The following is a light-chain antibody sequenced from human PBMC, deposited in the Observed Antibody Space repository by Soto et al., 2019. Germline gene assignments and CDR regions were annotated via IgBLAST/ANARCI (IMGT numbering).Light chain of an antibody. CDR1: QGIRTY. CDR2: AAS. Sequence: IQMTQSPSSLSASVGDRVTITCRSSQGIRTYLNWYQQKPGKAPKLLIYAASSLQSGVPSRFSGSGSETDFTLTISSLQPEDFATYSCQQSYSTTWTFGQGTKVDIK. J-gene: IGKJ1*01. CDR3: QQSYSTTWT. V-gene: IGKV1-39*01.